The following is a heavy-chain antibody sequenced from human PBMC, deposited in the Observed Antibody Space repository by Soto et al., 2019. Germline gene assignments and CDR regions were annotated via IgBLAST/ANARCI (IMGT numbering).Heavy chain of an antibody. D-gene: IGHD2-2*01. V-gene: IGHV1-69*13. CDR1: GGTFSSYA. Sequence: SVKVSCKASGGTFSSYAISWVRQAPGQGLEWMGGIIPIFGTANYAQKFQGRVTITADESTSTAYMELSSLRSEDTAVYYCARVTYGAMPTGTYYYYGMDVWGQGNRVTVSS. J-gene: IGHJ6*02. CDR3: ARVTYGAMPTGTYYYYGMDV. CDR2: IIPIFGTA.